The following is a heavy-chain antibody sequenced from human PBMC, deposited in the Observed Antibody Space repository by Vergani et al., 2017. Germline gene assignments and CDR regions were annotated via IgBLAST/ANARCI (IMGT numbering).Heavy chain of an antibody. V-gene: IGHV1-69-2*01. CDR2: VDPKDGET. D-gene: IGHD4-17*01. CDR1: GYTFTDHY. CDR3: ATPQTVTTGGMEF. J-gene: IGHJ6*02. Sequence: EVQLVQSGAEVKKPGATLKISCTVSGYTFTDHYMHWVKQAPGKGLEWMGLVDPKDGETIYAETLKGRVTIAADTSPDTAHLELSSLRSEDTAVYYCATPQTVTTGGMEFWGQGTTVIVSS.